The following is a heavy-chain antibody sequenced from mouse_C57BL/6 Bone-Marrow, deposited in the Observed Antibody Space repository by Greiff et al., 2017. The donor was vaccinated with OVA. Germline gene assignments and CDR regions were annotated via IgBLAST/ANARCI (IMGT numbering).Heavy chain of an antibody. CDR2: IDPNSGGT. Sequence: QVQLQQSGAELVKPGASVKLSCKASGYTFTSYWMHWVKQRPGRGLEWIGRIDPNSGGTKYNEKFKSKATLTVDKPSSTAYMQLSSLTSEDSAVYYCARSITTAVASGDYFDYWGQGTTLTVSS. CDR1: GYTFTSYW. CDR3: ARSITTAVASGDYFDY. V-gene: IGHV1-72*01. D-gene: IGHD1-1*01. J-gene: IGHJ2*01.